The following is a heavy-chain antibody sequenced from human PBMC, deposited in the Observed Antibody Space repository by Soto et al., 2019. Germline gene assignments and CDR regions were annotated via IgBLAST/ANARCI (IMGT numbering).Heavy chain of an antibody. CDR1: GFTFEDYA. Sequence: GGSLRLSCAASGFTFEDYAIHWVRQAPGKGLEWVSGIGWNSGNIDYADSVKGRFTISRDNARNSLFLQMNSLRAEDTAFYYCAKYLSRVLRGVFDYWGQGTLVTVSS. CDR2: IGWNSGNI. CDR3: AKYLSRVLRGVFDY. D-gene: IGHD3-10*01. J-gene: IGHJ4*02. V-gene: IGHV3-9*01.